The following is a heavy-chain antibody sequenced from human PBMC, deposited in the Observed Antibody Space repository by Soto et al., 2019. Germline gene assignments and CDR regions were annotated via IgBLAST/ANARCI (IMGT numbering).Heavy chain of an antibody. CDR2: ISSGGSAI. D-gene: IGHD7-27*01. Sequence: QVQLVESGGGLVKPGGSLRLSCAASGFTFSDYYMSWIRQAPGKGLEWVSSISSGGSAIYSADSVKGRFTISRDNAKNSLYLHMSSLRAEDTAVYYCAKWGNDWGYYYYGMNVWGQGTTVTVSS. V-gene: IGHV3-11*01. CDR1: GFTFSDYY. J-gene: IGHJ6*02. CDR3: AKWGNDWGYYYYGMNV.